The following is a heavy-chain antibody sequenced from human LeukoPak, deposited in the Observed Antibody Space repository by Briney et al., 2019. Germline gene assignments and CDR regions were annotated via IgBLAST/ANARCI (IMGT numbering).Heavy chain of an antibody. CDR1: GGSTSSYY. V-gene: IGHV4-59*12. Sequence: PSETLSLTCTVSGGSTSSYYWSWIRQPPGKGLEWIGYIYYSGSTNYNPSLKSRVTISVDTSKNQFSLKLSSVTAADTAVYYCARESADLEWLTYRHNWFDPWGQGTLVTVSS. J-gene: IGHJ5*02. D-gene: IGHD3-3*01. CDR2: IYYSGST. CDR3: ARESADLEWLTYRHNWFDP.